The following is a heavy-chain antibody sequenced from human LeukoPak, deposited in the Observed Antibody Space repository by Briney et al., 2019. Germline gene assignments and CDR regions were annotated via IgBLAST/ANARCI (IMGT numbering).Heavy chain of an antibody. CDR2: IYPGDSDT. CDR1: GHSFTSHW. V-gene: IGHV5-51*01. D-gene: IGHD2-2*01. Sequence: GESLKISCKGSGHSFTSHWTGWVRQMPGKGLEWMGIIYPGDSDTRYSPSFQGQVTISADKSISTAYLQWSSLKASDTAMYYCASLNYCSSTSCYGGYFDYWGQGTLVTVSS. CDR3: ASLNYCSSTSCYGGYFDY. J-gene: IGHJ4*02.